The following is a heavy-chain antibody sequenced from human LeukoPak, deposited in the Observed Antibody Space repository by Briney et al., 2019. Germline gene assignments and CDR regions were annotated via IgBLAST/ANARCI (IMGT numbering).Heavy chain of an antibody. CDR3: TTSLPHVVLLTGSEGGN. Sequence: GSLRLSCAASGFTFSGYWMNWVRQAPGKGLEWVANIKEDGSAQNYVDSVKGRFTISRDNAGNSLYLQMNSLRVEDTAVYYCTTSLPHVVLLTGSEGGNWGRGTLVTVSS. D-gene: IGHD2-21*02. V-gene: IGHV3-7*01. CDR2: IKEDGSAQ. J-gene: IGHJ4*02. CDR1: GFTFSGYW.